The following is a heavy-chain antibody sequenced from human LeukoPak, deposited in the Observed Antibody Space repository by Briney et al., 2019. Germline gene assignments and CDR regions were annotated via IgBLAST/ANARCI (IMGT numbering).Heavy chain of an antibody. Sequence: SETLSLTCAVSGGSISSSNWWSWVRQPPGKGLEWIGEIYHSGSTNYNPSLKSRVTISVDKSKNQFSLKLSSVTAADTAVYFCARSPPYYDRRFFDYWGQGTLVTVSS. CDR1: GGSISSSNW. CDR3: ARSPPYYDRRFFDY. D-gene: IGHD3-22*01. V-gene: IGHV4-4*02. J-gene: IGHJ4*02. CDR2: IYHSGST.